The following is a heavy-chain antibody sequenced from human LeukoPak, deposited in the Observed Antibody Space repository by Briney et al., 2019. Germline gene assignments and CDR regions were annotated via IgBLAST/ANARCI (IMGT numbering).Heavy chain of an antibody. J-gene: IGHJ4*02. Sequence: GGSLRLSCAASGFTFSSYAMSWVRQAPGKGLEWVSYISSSGSTIYYADSVKGRFTISRDNAKNSLYLQMNSLRAEDTAVYYCARARGYSYGDPPFCYWGQGTLVTVSS. D-gene: IGHD5-18*01. V-gene: IGHV3-48*04. CDR3: ARARGYSYGDPPFCY. CDR2: ISSSGSTI. CDR1: GFTFSSYA.